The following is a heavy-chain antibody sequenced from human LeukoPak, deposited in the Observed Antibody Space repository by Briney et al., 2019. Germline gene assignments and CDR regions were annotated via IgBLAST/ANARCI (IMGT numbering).Heavy chain of an antibody. D-gene: IGHD3-22*01. CDR3: TTDYYYDSSGYSGIDY. J-gene: IGHJ4*02. V-gene: IGHV3-15*01. Sequence: PGGSLRLSCAASGFTFSNAWMSWVRQAPGKGLEWVGRIKSKTDGGTTDYAAPVKGRFTISRDDSKNTLYLQMNSLKTEDTAVYYCTTDYYYDSSGYSGIDYWGQGTLVTVSS. CDR2: IKSKTDGGTT. CDR1: GFTFSNAW.